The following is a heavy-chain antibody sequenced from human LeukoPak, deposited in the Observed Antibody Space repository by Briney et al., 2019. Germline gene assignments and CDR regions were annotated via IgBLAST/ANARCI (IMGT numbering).Heavy chain of an antibody. V-gene: IGHV3-21*01. J-gene: IGHJ6*03. Sequence: PGGSLRLSCAASGFTFSSYSMNWVRQAPGKGLEWVSSISSSSSYIYYADSVKGRFTISRDNVKNSLYLQMNSLRAEDTAVYYCARGGREQQLPQIQYYYYYYMDVWGKGTTVTVSS. CDR3: ARGGREQQLPQIQYYYYYYMDV. D-gene: IGHD6-13*01. CDR1: GFTFSSYS. CDR2: ISSSSSYI.